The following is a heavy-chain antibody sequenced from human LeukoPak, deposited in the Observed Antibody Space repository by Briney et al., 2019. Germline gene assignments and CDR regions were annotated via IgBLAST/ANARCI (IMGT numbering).Heavy chain of an antibody. CDR1: GYIFTTYG. J-gene: IGHJ4*02. Sequence: GASVKVSCKASGYIFTTYGISWVRQAPGQRLEWMGWVNGDNGNTESSQKFQGRVTITWDTSATTAYMELSSLRSEDTAVYYCARGGPNRSGWTLDYWGQGTLVTVSS. CDR2: VNGDNGNT. CDR3: ARGGPNRSGWTLDY. V-gene: IGHV1-3*01. D-gene: IGHD6-19*01.